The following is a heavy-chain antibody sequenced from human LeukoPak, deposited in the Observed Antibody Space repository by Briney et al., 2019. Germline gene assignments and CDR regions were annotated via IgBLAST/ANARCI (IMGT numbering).Heavy chain of an antibody. V-gene: IGHV1-8*01. Sequence: ASVKVSCKASGYTFTSYDINWVRQATGQGLEWMGWMNPTSGHTGYAQKFQGRVTMTRDTSIRTAYMELNSLTSEDTAVYYCARSPVGVRKKHDFWGQGTLVIVSS. CDR3: ARSPVGVRKKHDF. J-gene: IGHJ4*02. CDR2: MNPTSGHT. CDR1: GYTFTSYD. D-gene: IGHD3-10*01.